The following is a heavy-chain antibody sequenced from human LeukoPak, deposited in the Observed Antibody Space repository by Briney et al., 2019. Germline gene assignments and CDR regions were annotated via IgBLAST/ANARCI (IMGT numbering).Heavy chain of an antibody. Sequence: PGGSLRLSCAASGFTFSSYGMHWVRQAPGKGLEWVAVIWYDGSNKYYADSVKGRFTISRDNSKNALYLQMNSLRAEDTAVYYCAKDSELGINWNPFDYWGQGTLVTVSS. V-gene: IGHV3-30*02. J-gene: IGHJ4*02. CDR2: IWYDGSNK. D-gene: IGHD1-20*01. CDR3: AKDSELGINWNPFDY. CDR1: GFTFSSYG.